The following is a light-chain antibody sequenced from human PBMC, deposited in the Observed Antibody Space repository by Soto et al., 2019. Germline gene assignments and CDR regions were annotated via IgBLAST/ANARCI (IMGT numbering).Light chain of an antibody. Sequence: DIQMTPSPSSLSASVGDRVTITCQASQDISNYLNWYQQKPGKAPKLLIYDASNLETGVPSRFSGSGSGTDFTFTISSLQPEDIATYYWQQYDNLPLTFGPGTKVDIK. CDR3: QQYDNLPLT. V-gene: IGKV1-33*01. CDR2: DAS. J-gene: IGKJ3*01. CDR1: QDISNY.